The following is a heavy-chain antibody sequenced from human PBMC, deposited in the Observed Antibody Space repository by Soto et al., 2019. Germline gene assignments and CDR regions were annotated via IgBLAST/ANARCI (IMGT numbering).Heavy chain of an antibody. D-gene: IGHD2-2*01. Sequence: VQLVESGGGLVEPGGSLRLSCEASGFPFSDHYMNWIRQAPGKGLEWISSINFSGVTVYYAASVKGRFTISRDNAKNSLYLQMSRLTAEDTAMYYCVRDPSPGHGFDMWGQGTMVIVSS. V-gene: IGHV3-11*01. CDR1: GFPFSDHY. CDR3: VRDPSPGHGFDM. CDR2: INFSGVTV. J-gene: IGHJ3*02.